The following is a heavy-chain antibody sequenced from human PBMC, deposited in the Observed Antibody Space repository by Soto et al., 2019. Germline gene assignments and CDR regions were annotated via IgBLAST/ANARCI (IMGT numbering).Heavy chain of an antibody. V-gene: IGHV1-2*02. Sequence: ASVKVSCKSSGYAFTGYYIHWVRQAPGQGLEWMGWINPNSGDTNYAQKFQGRVTMTRDTSFSTAYMELSSLRSDDTAVYYCATRYSNVHFCGEGTLVTVSS. CDR1: GYAFTGYY. D-gene: IGHD5-18*01. CDR2: INPNSGDT. J-gene: IGHJ1*01. CDR3: ATRYSNVHF.